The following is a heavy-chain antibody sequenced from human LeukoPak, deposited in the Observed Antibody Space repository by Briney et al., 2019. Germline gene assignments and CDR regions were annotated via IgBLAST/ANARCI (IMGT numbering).Heavy chain of an antibody. CDR1: GGSISSYY. J-gene: IGHJ5*02. CDR2: IYYSGST. V-gene: IGHV4-59*01. CDR3: ARGRRTTVGNWFDP. D-gene: IGHD4-17*01. Sequence: TSETLSLTCTVSGGSISSYYWSWIRQPPGKGLEWIGYIYYSGSTNYNPSLKSRVTISVDTSKNQFFLKLSSVTAADTAVYYCARGRRTTVGNWFDPWGQGTLVTVSS.